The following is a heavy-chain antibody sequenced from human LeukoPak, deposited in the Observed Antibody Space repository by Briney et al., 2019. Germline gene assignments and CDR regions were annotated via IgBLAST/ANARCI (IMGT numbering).Heavy chain of an antibody. CDR2: INPNSGDT. V-gene: IGHV1-2*02. CDR1: GHTFTYYY. Sequence: ASVKVSCKASGHTFTYYYMHWVRQAPGHGLEWMGWINPNSGDTTFAQKFQGRVTMTRDTSISTAYLELSRLTSDDTAVYYCARDGPCSSASCQNFDYWGQGTLVTVSS. J-gene: IGHJ4*02. D-gene: IGHD2-2*01. CDR3: ARDGPCSSASCQNFDY.